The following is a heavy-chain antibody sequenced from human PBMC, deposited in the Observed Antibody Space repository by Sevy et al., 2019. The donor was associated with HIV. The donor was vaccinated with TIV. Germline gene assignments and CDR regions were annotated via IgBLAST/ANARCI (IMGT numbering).Heavy chain of an antibody. CDR3: TRFPPLLWFGEPWDWFDP. J-gene: IGHJ5*02. CDR1: GFTFSNAW. CDR2: IKSKTDGGTT. V-gene: IGHV3-15*07. Sequence: GGSLRLSCAASGFTFSNAWMNWVRQAPGKGLEWVGRIKSKTDGGTTDYAAPVKGRFTISRDDSKNTLYLQMNSLKTDDTAAYYCTRFPPLLWFGEPWDWFDPWGQGTLVTVSS. D-gene: IGHD3-10*01.